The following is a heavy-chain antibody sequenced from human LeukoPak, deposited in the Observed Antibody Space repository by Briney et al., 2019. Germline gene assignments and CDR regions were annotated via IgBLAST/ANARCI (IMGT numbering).Heavy chain of an antibody. V-gene: IGHV3-23*01. CDR3: ARRPNCGGDCQHFDY. CDR1: GFTFSRHA. Sequence: GGSLRLSCAASGFTFSRHAMSWVRQAPGKGLEWVLVIGGIGGTTFYADSVKGRFTISRDNSKNTLYLEMSSLRAEDTAVYYCARRPNCGGDCQHFDYWGQGALVTVSS. CDR2: IGGIGGTT. J-gene: IGHJ4*02. D-gene: IGHD2-21*02.